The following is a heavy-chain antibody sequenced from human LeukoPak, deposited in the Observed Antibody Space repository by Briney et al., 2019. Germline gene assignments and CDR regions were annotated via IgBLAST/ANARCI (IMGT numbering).Heavy chain of an antibody. CDR1: RFTFSSYA. Sequence: GGSLRLSCAASRFTFSSYAMSWVRQAPGKGLEWVSATSGSGGSTYYADSVKGRFTISRDNSKNTLYLQMNSLRAEDTAVYYCAKAEREWLARRGGFQDYWGQGTLVTVSS. J-gene: IGHJ4*02. D-gene: IGHD6-19*01. CDR3: AKAEREWLARRGGFQDY. V-gene: IGHV3-23*01. CDR2: TSGSGGST.